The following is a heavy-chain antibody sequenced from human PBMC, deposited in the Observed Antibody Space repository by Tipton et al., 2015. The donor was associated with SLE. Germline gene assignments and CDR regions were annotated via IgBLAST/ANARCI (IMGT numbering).Heavy chain of an antibody. V-gene: IGHV4-39*07. CDR3: ATAERWATSEVYAFDI. Sequence: TLSLTCTVSGGSISSSSYYWGWIRQPPGKGLEWIGSIYYSGSTYYNPSLKSRVTISVDTSKNQFSLKLSSVTAADTAVYYCATAERWATSEVYAFDIWGQGTMVTVSS. CDR1: GGSISSSSYY. D-gene: IGHD5-24*01. J-gene: IGHJ3*02. CDR2: IYYSGST.